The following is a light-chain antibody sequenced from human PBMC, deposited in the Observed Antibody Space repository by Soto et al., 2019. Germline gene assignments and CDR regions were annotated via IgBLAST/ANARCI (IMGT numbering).Light chain of an antibody. CDR1: QYISDF. Sequence: DIQMTHSPSSLSVSVGDRVTITCRASQYISDFLNWYQQKPGKAPVILIYAASTLQSGVPSRFTGSRSEKNLTLIISSLQPEDFATYYCQQSYTTPLTFGGGTKVDIX. J-gene: IGKJ4*01. CDR2: AAS. CDR3: QQSYTTPLT. V-gene: IGKV1-39*01.